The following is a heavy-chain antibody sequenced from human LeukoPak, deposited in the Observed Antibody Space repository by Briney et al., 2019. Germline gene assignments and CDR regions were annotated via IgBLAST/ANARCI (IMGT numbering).Heavy chain of an antibody. J-gene: IGHJ3*02. Sequence: SETLSLTCTVSGGSISSYFWSWIRQPPGKGLEWIGYLYYSGSTNYNPSLKSRVTISVDTPKNQFSLRLSSVTAADTAVYYCARSNGFNDAFDIWGQGTMVTVSS. CDR2: LYYSGST. V-gene: IGHV4-59*01. CDR3: ARSNGFNDAFDI. D-gene: IGHD4-17*01. CDR1: GGSISSYF.